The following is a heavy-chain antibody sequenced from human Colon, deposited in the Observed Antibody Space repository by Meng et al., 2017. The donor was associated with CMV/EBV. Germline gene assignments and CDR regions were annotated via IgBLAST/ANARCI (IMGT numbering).Heavy chain of an antibody. CDR2: INIFSTTT. D-gene: IGHD1-1*01. V-gene: IGHV3-48*01. CDR1: GFTFSSYS. J-gene: IGHJ4*02. CDR3: VEGAAATRTIDFDA. Sequence: GGSLRLSCSASGFTFSSYSMNWVRQAPGKGLEWVARINIFSTTTIYADSVQGRFTISRDNAKNSLYLQMNSLTVDDTAVYYCVEGAAATRTIDFDAWGQGTLVTVSS.